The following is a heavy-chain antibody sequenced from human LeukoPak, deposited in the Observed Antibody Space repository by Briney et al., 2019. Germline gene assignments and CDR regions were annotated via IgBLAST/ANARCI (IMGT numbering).Heavy chain of an antibody. Sequence: PSETLSLTCTVSGGSISRYHWSWVRQPPGKGLEWIGYIYYSGSTNYNPSLKSRVTISVDTSKNQFSLKLSSVTAADTAVYYCARDSSLAFDIWGQGTMVTVSS. CDR2: IYYSGST. CDR1: GGSISRYH. CDR3: ARDSSLAFDI. V-gene: IGHV4-59*01. J-gene: IGHJ3*02.